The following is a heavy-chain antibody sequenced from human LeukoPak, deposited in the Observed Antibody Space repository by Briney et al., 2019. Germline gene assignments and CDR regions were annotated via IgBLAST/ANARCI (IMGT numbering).Heavy chain of an antibody. CDR2: ISAYNGNT. Sequence: ASVKVSCKASGYTFTSYGISWVRQAPGQGLERMGWISAYNGNTNYAQKLQGRVTMTTDTSTSTAYMELRSLRSDDTAVYYCARDRTAMATTNFDYWGQGTLVAVSS. V-gene: IGHV1-18*01. CDR1: GYTFTSYG. D-gene: IGHD5-18*01. CDR3: ARDRTAMATTNFDY. J-gene: IGHJ4*02.